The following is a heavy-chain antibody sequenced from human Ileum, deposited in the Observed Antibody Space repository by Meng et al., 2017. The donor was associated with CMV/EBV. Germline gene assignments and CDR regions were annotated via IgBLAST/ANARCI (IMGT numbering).Heavy chain of an antibody. CDR3: VRGDPVPPSLPFDS. J-gene: IGHJ5*01. V-gene: IGHV3-23*01. CDR2: ILGNGRDT. Sequence: VSGFSFIHYAMTWVRQARGKGLEWVSTILGNGRDTFYADSVRGRFTLSIAHSPSIFYLPFAPLLSASTPLSSCVRGDPVPPSLPFDSWGQGVLVTVSS. D-gene: IGHD2-21*02. CDR1: GFSFIHYA.